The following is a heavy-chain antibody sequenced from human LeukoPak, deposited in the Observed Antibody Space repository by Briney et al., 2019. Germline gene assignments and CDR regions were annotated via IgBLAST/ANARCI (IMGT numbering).Heavy chain of an antibody. Sequence: GGSLRLSCAASGFTFSSYAMSWVRQAPGKGLEWVSAISDSGGSTCYADSVKGRFTISRDNSKNTLYLQMNSLRADDTAVYYCAKERIVGATLDYWGQGTLVTVSS. V-gene: IGHV3-23*01. CDR2: ISDSGGST. CDR1: GFTFSSYA. D-gene: IGHD1-26*01. CDR3: AKERIVGATLDY. J-gene: IGHJ4*02.